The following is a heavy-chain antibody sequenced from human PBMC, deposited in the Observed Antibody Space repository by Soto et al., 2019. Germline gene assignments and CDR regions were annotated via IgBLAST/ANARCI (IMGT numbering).Heavy chain of an antibody. Sequence: GGSLRLSCAASGFTFSSYGMHWVRQAPGKGLEWVAVISYDGSNKYYADSVKGRFTISRDNSKNTLYLQMNSLRAEDTAVYYCAKDHAQYVAHGRSWHYFDYWGQGTLVTVSS. J-gene: IGHJ4*02. CDR3: AKDHAQYVAHGRSWHYFDY. CDR1: GFTFSSYG. CDR2: ISYDGSNK. D-gene: IGHD2-15*01. V-gene: IGHV3-30*18.